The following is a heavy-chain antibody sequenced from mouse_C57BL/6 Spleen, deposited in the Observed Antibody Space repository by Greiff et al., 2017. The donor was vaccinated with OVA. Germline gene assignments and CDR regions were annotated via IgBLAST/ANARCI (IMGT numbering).Heavy chain of an antibody. Sequence: VQLQQSGAELVRPGASVTLSCKASGYTFTDYEMHWVKQTPVHGLEWIGAIDPETGGTAYNQKFKGKAILTADKSSSTAYMELRSLTSEDYAVYYCTRNDEGDWYFDVWGTGTTVTVSS. CDR3: TRNDEGDWYFDV. J-gene: IGHJ1*03. V-gene: IGHV1-15*01. D-gene: IGHD2-12*01. CDR2: IDPETGGT. CDR1: GYTFTDYE.